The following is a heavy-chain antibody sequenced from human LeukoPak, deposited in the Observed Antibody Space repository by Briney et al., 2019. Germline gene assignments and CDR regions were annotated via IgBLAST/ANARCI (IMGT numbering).Heavy chain of an antibody. CDR2: ISYDGKVT. V-gene: IGHV3-30*18. CDR1: GFTFSNFG. D-gene: IGHD3-10*01. J-gene: IGHJ4*02. CDR3: AKERHYRVSTSCDY. Sequence: GEPLRLSCAASGFTFSNFGMHWVRQAPGKGLEWMAVISYDGKVTYYAASVKGRFTISRDNSKNTLYLKMTSLRGEDTALYYCAKERHYRVSTSCDYWGQGTQVTVSS.